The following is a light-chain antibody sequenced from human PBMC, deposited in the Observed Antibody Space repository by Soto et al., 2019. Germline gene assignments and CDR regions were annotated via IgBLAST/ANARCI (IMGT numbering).Light chain of an antibody. J-gene: IGKJ1*01. V-gene: IGKV1-5*01. CDR1: QNINRR. CDR3: QQYDTYST. Sequence: DIQMTQAPSSLSASVGDRVTNTCRASQNINRRLAWYHQKPGKTPNLLIYDASNLGSGVPSRFSGSGSGTEFTLTISSLQPDDFATYYCQQYDTYSTFGQGTKV. CDR2: DAS.